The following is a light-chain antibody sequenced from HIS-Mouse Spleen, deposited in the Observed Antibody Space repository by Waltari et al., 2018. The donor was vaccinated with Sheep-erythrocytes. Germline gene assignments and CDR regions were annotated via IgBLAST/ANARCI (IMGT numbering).Light chain of an antibody. CDR2: DVS. CDR3: CSYAGSYTVV. Sequence: QSALTQPRSVSGSPGQSVTIPCTGTSSAVGGYNYVPWYQQHPGKAPKLMIYDVSKRPSGVPDRFSGSKSGNTASLTISGLQAEDEADYYCCSYAGSYTVVFGGGTKLTVL. V-gene: IGLV2-11*01. CDR1: SSAVGGYNY. J-gene: IGLJ2*01.